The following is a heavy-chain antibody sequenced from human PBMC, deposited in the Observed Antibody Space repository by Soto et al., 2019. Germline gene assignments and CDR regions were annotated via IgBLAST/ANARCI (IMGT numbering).Heavy chain of an antibody. Sequence: GGSLRLSCAGSGFTFSGYWMHWVRQAPGKGPVWVSRLNPNGTFTTNADSVKGRFTISRDNAKNTFYLQMNSLRAEDTAMYFCARSRYTGTYSGRFLDYWGQGSLVTVSS. CDR3: ARSRYTGTYSGRFLDY. CDR2: LNPNGTFT. J-gene: IGHJ4*02. D-gene: IGHD1-26*01. CDR1: GFTFSGYW. V-gene: IGHV3-74*01.